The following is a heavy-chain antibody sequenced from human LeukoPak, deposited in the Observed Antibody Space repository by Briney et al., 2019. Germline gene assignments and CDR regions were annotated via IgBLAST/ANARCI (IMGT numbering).Heavy chain of an antibody. V-gene: IGHV1-2*06. J-gene: IGHJ4*02. CDR2: INPNSGGT. CDR3: ARDIYCTNGVCYRIGY. CDR1: GYTFTGYY. Sequence: ASLKVSCTASGYTFTGYYMHWVRQAPGQGLEWMGRINPNSGGTNYAQKFHGRGTMTRDTSISTAYMALSRLRSDDPAVYYCARDIYCTNGVCYRIGYWGQGTLVTVSS. D-gene: IGHD2-8*01.